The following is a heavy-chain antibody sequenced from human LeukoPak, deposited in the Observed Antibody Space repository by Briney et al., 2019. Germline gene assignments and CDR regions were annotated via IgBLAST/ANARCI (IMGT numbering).Heavy chain of an antibody. J-gene: IGHJ4*02. CDR2: ISDDGGST. Sequence: GGSLRLSCAASGFTFSNYAMHWVRQAPGKGLEYVSAISDDGGSTYYANSVKGRFTISRDNSKNTLYLQTGSLRAEDMAVYYCARDGGGSPDYWGQGTLVTVSP. CDR1: GFTFSNYA. CDR3: ARDGGGSPDY. V-gene: IGHV3-64*01. D-gene: IGHD1-26*01.